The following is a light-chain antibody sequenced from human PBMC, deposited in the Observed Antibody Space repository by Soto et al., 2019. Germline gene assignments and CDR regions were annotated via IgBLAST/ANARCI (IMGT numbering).Light chain of an antibody. CDR2: GVS. V-gene: IGLV2-14*01. Sequence: QSALTQPASVSGSPGQSITISCTGTSSDVGGYNYVSWYQQYPGNAPKLMIFGVSDRPSGVSNLFSGSKSGNTASLTISGLQAEDDADYYCSSYKTSSTVVVFGGGTKLTVL. CDR1: SSDVGGYNY. J-gene: IGLJ2*01. CDR3: SSYKTSSTVVV.